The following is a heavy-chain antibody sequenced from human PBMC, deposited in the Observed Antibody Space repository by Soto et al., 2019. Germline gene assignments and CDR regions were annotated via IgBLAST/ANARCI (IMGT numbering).Heavy chain of an antibody. V-gene: IGHV4-59*01. D-gene: IGHD3-9*01. Sequence: SETLSLTCTVSGGSISSYYWSWIRQPPWKGLEWIGYIYYSGSTNYNPSLKSRVTISVDTSKNQFSLKLSSVTAADTAVYYCARERLYYDILTVYYHYFDYWGKGTLVTVSS. J-gene: IGHJ4*02. CDR1: GGSISSYY. CDR2: IYYSGST. CDR3: ARERLYYDILTVYYHYFDY.